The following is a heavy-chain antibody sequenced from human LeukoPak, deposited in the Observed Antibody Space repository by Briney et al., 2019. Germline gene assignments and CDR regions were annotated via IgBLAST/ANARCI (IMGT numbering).Heavy chain of an antibody. CDR3: ARVGGGSSLTCDY. CDR2: IYTSGST. D-gene: IGHD6-6*01. Sequence: SETLSLTCTVSGDSLSTYYWSWIRQPAGKGLEWIGRIYTSGSTKYNPSLKSRVTMSVDTSKNQFSLKLSSVTAADAAVYYCARVGGGSSLTCDYWGQGILVTVSS. CDR1: GDSLSTYY. V-gene: IGHV4-4*07. J-gene: IGHJ4*02.